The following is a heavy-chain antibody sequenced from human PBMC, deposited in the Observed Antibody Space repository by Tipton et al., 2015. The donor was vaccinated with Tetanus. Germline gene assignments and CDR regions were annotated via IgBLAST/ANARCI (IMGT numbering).Heavy chain of an antibody. Sequence: GSLRLSCAASGFTFSSYSMNWVRQAPGKGLEWVSYISSSSSYIYYADSVKGRFTISRDNAKNSLYLQMNSLRAEDTAVYYCARPIDKDIVVVPAAAWLEPSSYYYGMDVWGQGTTVTVSS. D-gene: IGHD2-2*01. CDR1: GFTFSSYS. CDR2: ISSSSSYI. J-gene: IGHJ6*02. CDR3: ARPIDKDIVVVPAAAWLEPSSYYYGMDV. V-gene: IGHV3-21*05.